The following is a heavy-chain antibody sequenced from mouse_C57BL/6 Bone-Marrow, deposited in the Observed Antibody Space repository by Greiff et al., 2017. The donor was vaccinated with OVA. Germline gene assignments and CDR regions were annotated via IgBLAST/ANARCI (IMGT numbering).Heavy chain of an antibody. CDR2: IYPGGGYT. CDR1: GYTFTNYW. V-gene: IGHV1-63*01. J-gene: IGHJ1*03. CDR3: ARSRLGWYFDV. D-gene: IGHD3-3*01. Sequence: VKLMESGAELVRPGTSVKMSCKASGYTFTNYWIGWAKQRPGHGLEWIGDIYPGGGYTNYNEKFKGKATLTADKSSSTAYMQFSSLTSEDSAIYYCARSRLGWYFDVWGTGTTVTVSS.